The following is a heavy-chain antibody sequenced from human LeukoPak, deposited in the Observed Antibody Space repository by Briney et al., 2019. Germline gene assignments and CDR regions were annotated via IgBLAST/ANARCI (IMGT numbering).Heavy chain of an antibody. D-gene: IGHD3-22*01. CDR2: ISGSGGST. J-gene: IGHJ4*02. V-gene: IGHV3-23*01. Sequence: GGSLRLSCAASGFTFSSYAMSWVRQAPGKGLEWVSAISGSGGSTNYADSVKGRVTVSRDNSKSTLYLQMNSLRAEDTAVYYCAKGSYYDSSGYYREHYFDYWGQGTLVTVSS. CDR1: GFTFSSYA. CDR3: AKGSYYDSSGYYREHYFDY.